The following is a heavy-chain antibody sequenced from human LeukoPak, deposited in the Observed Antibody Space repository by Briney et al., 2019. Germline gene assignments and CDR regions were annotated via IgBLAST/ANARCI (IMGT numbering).Heavy chain of an antibody. D-gene: IGHD3-3*01. CDR2: IYPGDSDT. J-gene: IGHJ3*02. CDR3: ARRSEWLLRHAFDI. V-gene: IGHV5-51*01. CDR1: GYSFSSYW. Sequence: GESLKISCKASGYSFSSYWIAWVRQMPGKGLEWMGIIYPGDSDTRYSPSFQGQVTISADKSISTAYLQWSSLKASDTAMYYCARRSEWLLRHAFDIWGQGTMVTVSS.